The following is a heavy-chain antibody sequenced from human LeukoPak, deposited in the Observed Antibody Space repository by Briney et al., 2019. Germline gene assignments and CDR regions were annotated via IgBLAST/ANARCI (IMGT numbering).Heavy chain of an antibody. D-gene: IGHD6-13*01. CDR2: ISSSSSYI. J-gene: IGHJ6*03. CDR3: ARDYVAAVFYYYYYMDV. V-gene: IGHV3-21*01. Sequence: GGSLRLSCAASGFTFSSYSMNWVRQAPGKGLEWVSSISSSSSYIYYADSVKGRFTISRDNAKNSLYLQMNSLRAEDTAVYYCARDYVAAVFYYYYYMDVWGKGTTVTVSS. CDR1: GFTFSSYS.